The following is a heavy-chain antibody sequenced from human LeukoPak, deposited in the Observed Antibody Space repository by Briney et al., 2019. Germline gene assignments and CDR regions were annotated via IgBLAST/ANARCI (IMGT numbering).Heavy chain of an antibody. Sequence: SETLSLTCAVSGGSISSGGYSWSWIRQPPGKGLEWIGYIYHSGSTYYNPSLKSRVTISVDRSKNQFSLKLSSVTAADTAVYHCARGTGDDYFDYWGQGTLVTVSS. CDR2: IYHSGST. CDR3: ARGTGDDYFDY. V-gene: IGHV4-30-2*01. J-gene: IGHJ4*02. CDR1: GGSISSGGYS.